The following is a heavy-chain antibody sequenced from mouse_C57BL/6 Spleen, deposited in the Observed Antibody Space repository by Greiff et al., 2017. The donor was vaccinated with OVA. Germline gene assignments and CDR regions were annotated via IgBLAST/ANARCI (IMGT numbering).Heavy chain of an antibody. CDR1: GYSFTGYY. Sequence: VQLQQSGPELVKPGASVKISCKASGYSFTGYYMNWVKQSPEKSLEWIGEINPSTGGTTYNQKFKAKATLTVDKSSSTAYMQLKSLTSEDSAVYYCARKGGNGIFDYWGQGTTLTVSS. J-gene: IGHJ2*01. CDR3: ARKGGNGIFDY. CDR2: INPSTGGT. V-gene: IGHV1-42*01. D-gene: IGHD2-1*01.